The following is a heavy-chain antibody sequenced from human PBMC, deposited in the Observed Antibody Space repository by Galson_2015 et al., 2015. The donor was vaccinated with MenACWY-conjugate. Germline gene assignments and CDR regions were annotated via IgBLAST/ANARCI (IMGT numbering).Heavy chain of an antibody. CDR1: GGSIYSPDHW. D-gene: IGHD3-22*01. Sequence: ATLSLTCRVSGGSIYSPDHWWGWIRQPPGKGLEWIASIHHSETTHYNPSLKSRVSISVDTSKNQFSLKLSSVSAADTAVYYCARLPRGINLILEGSWGQGILVTVSS. J-gene: IGHJ5*02. CDR2: IHHSETT. CDR3: ARLPRGINLILEGS. V-gene: IGHV4-39*01.